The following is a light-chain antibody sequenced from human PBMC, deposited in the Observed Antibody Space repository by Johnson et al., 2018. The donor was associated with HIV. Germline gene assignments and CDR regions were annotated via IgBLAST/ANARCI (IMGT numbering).Light chain of an antibody. V-gene: IGLV1-51*01. J-gene: IGLJ1*01. CDR2: DNN. Sequence: QAVLTQPPSVSAAPGQKVAISCSGSSSNIGNNYVSWYQQVPGTAPNLLIYDNNRRPSGIPDRFSGSKSGTSATLGITGLQTGDEADYYCGAWDSSLSAYVFGTGTQVTV. CDR1: SSNIGNNY. CDR3: GAWDSSLSAYV.